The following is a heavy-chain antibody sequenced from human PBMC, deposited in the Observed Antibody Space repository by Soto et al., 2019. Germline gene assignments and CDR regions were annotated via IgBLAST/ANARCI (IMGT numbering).Heavy chain of an antibody. Sequence: ASVKVSCKASGYTFTGYYMHWVRQAPGQGLEWMGWINPNSGGTNYAQKFQGWVTMTRDTSISTAYMELSRLRSDDTAVYYCARCRDSSGYYDYWGQETLVTVSS. CDR3: ARCRDSSGYYDY. D-gene: IGHD3-22*01. J-gene: IGHJ4*02. CDR1: GYTFTGYY. CDR2: INPNSGGT. V-gene: IGHV1-2*04.